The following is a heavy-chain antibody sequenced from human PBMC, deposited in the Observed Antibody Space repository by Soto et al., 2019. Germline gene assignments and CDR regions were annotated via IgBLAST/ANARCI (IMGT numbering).Heavy chain of an antibody. CDR3: AKQRGGDIVVDWFDR. J-gene: IGHJ5*02. Sequence: EVQLLESGGGLVQPGGSLRLSCAASGFTFRSYVMSWVRQAPGKGLEWVSAVSAGGSGTYYADSAKGRFTISRDNSKNILYLQMNSLRAEDTAVYYCAKQRGGDIVVDWFDRWGQGTLVTVSS. V-gene: IGHV3-23*01. D-gene: IGHD2-2*01. CDR2: VSAGGSGT. CDR1: GFTFRSYV.